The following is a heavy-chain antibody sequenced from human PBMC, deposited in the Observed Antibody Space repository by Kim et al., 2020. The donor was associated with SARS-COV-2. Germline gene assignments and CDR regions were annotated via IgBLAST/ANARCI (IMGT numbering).Heavy chain of an antibody. CDR2: IYSGGSS. Sequence: SETLSLTCTVSSGSISSSSYYWAWIRQAPGKGLEWIGSIYSGGSSYYYLSLKSRITISVDTSQNQFFLRLASVTAAATAVYYCARPNGNNYDRSFDYSG. CDR1: SGSISSSSYY. J-gene: IGHJ4*03. D-gene: IGHD3-3*01. V-gene: IGHV4-39*01. CDR3: ARPNGNNYDRSFDY.